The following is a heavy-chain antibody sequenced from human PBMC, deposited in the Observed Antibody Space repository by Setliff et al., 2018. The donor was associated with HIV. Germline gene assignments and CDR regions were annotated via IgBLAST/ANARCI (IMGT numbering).Heavy chain of an antibody. D-gene: IGHD5-12*01. V-gene: IGHV5-51*01. CDR2: IYPADSDT. Sequence: PGESLTISCKGSGYSFTTYWIAWVRQMPGKGLEWMGIIYPADSDTRYSPSFQGQVTISADKSIRTAYLQWSRLKASDAAIYYCARHGNPTGYSASWYGGDFDYWGQGTQVTVSS. J-gene: IGHJ4*02. CDR1: GYSFTTYW. CDR3: ARHGNPTGYSASWYGGDFDY.